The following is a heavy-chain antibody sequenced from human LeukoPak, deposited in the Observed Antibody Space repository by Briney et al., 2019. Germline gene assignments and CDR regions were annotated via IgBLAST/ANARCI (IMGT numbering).Heavy chain of an antibody. V-gene: IGHV3-64*01. J-gene: IGHJ3*02. CDR1: GFTFSSYA. Sequence: PGGSLRLSCAASGFTFSSYAMHWVRQAPGKGLEYVSAISSNGGSTYYANSVKGRFTISRDNSKNTLYLQMGSLRAEDMAVYYCARGDSSGWFGAFDIWGQGTMVIVSS. CDR3: ARGDSSGWFGAFDI. CDR2: ISSNGGST. D-gene: IGHD6-19*01.